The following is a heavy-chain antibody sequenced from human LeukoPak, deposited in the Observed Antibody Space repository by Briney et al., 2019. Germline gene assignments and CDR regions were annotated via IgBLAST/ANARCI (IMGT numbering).Heavy chain of an antibody. Sequence: PGGSLRLSCAASGFTFSSYAMSWVRQAPGKGLEWVSAISGSGGSTYYADSVKGRFTISRDNSKNTLYLQMNSLRAEDTAVYYCAKELAIRFLEWSPADVWGKGTTVTVSS. CDR3: AKELAIRFLEWSPADV. CDR2: ISGSGGST. CDR1: GFTFSSYA. V-gene: IGHV3-23*01. J-gene: IGHJ6*04. D-gene: IGHD3-3*01.